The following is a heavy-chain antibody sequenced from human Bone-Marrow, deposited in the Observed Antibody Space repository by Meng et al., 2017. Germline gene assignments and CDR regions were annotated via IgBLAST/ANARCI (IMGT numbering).Heavy chain of an antibody. CDR3: VRDGMFDY. D-gene: IGHD1-26*01. J-gene: IGHJ4*02. V-gene: IGHV3-7*01. Sequence: GESLKISCAVSGFTFSSYWMSWVRQAPGKGLEWVANIKQDGSEKHYVDSVKGRFSISRDNDKNSLYLQMESLRAEDTALYYCVRDGMFDYWGQGTRVTVSS. CDR1: GFTFSSYW. CDR2: IKQDGSEK.